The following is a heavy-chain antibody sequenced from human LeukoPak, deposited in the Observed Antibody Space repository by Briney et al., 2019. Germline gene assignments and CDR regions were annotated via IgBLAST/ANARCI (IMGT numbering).Heavy chain of an antibody. CDR2: ITHGGGT. D-gene: IGHD2-15*01. J-gene: IGHJ4*02. V-gene: IGHV4-34*01. Sequence: SETLSLTCAVSGGSFSGYYWSWIRQPPGKGRECIGEITHGGGTNYNPSLTRRVTISVHTSKNRFCLKMISVTAADTAVYYCARRRAGTSEHIVLVVPAPFHYWRQGTLVTVSS. CDR3: ARRRAGTSEHIVLVVPAPFHY. CDR1: GGSFSGYY.